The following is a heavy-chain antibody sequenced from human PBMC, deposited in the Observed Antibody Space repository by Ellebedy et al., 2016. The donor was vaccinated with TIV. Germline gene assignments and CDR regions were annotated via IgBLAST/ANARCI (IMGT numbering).Heavy chain of an antibody. V-gene: IGHV3-48*04. CDR2: ISGSSITL. Sequence: GGSLRLSCTASGFTFTPYSMNWVRQAPGKGLEWISYISGSSITLYYADSVKGRFTISRDNAKNSVYLQMNGLGAEDTAIYFCARDMAWGNERVNDAFDIWGHGTVVTVSP. CDR3: ARDMAWGNERVNDAFDI. J-gene: IGHJ3*02. CDR1: GFTFTPYS. D-gene: IGHD7-27*01.